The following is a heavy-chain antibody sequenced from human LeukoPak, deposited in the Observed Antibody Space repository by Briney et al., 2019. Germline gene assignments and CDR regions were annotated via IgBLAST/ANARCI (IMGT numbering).Heavy chain of an antibody. CDR1: GFTFDDYA. D-gene: IGHD3-22*01. Sequence: GGSLRLSCAASGFTFDDYAMHWVRQAPGKGLVWVSLISGDGGSTYYADSVKGRFTISRDNSKNSLYLQMNSLRTEDTALYYCAKETYDSSGYDYWGQGTLVTVSS. CDR2: ISGDGGST. CDR3: AKETYDSSGYDY. V-gene: IGHV3-43*02. J-gene: IGHJ4*02.